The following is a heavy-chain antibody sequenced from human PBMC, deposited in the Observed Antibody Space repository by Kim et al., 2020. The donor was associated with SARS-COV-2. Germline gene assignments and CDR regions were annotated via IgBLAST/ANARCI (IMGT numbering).Heavy chain of an antibody. Sequence: GESLKISCKGSGYTFTSYWIVWVRQMPWKGLEWMGIIFPSDSDTRYSPSFEGQVTISADKSIGTAYLQWSSLKASDTAMYFCARLWLGQFDYWGQGALVTVSS. V-gene: IGHV5-51*01. J-gene: IGHJ4*02. CDR2: IFPSDSDT. CDR1: GYTFTSYW. D-gene: IGHD3-10*01. CDR3: ARLWLGQFDY.